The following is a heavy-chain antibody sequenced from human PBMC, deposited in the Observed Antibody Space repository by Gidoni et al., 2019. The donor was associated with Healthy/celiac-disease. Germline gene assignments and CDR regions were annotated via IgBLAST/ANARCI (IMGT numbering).Heavy chain of an antibody. J-gene: IGHJ6*02. CDR1: GGSFSGYY. CDR3: ARGRDWNVAVYYYGMDV. Sequence: QVQLQQWGAGLLKPSETLSLTCAVYGGSFSGYYWSWIRQPPGKGLEWSGEINHSGSTNYNPSLKSRVTISVDTSKNQCSLKLSSVTAADTAVYYCARGRDWNVAVYYYGMDVWGQGTTVTVSS. CDR2: INHSGST. D-gene: IGHD1-1*01. V-gene: IGHV4-34*01.